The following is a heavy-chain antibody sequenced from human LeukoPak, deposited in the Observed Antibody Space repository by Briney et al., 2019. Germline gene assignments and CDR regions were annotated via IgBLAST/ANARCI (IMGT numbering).Heavy chain of an antibody. V-gene: IGHV4-34*01. CDR2: INHSGST. CDR1: GGSFSGYY. Sequence: PSETLSLTCAVYGGSFSGYYWSWIRQPPGKGLEWIGEINHSGSTNYNPSLKSRVTISVDTSKNQFSLKLSSVTAADTAVYYCARVGIYGSGSYHNWFDPWGQGTLVTVSS. D-gene: IGHD3-10*01. CDR3: ARVGIYGSGSYHNWFDP. J-gene: IGHJ5*02.